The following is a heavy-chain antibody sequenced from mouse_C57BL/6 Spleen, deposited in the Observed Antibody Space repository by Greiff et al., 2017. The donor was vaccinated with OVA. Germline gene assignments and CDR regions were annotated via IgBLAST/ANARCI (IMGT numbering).Heavy chain of an antibody. J-gene: IGHJ2*01. CDR1: GYTFTDYE. Sequence: VKLQESGAELVRPGASVTLSCKASGYTFTDYEMHWVKQTPVHGLEWIGAIDPETGGTAYNQKFKGKAILTADKSSSTAYMELRSLTSEDSAVYYCTRDDYHYFDYWGQGTTLTVSS. CDR3: TRDDYHYFDY. D-gene: IGHD2-4*01. V-gene: IGHV1-15*01. CDR2: IDPETGGT.